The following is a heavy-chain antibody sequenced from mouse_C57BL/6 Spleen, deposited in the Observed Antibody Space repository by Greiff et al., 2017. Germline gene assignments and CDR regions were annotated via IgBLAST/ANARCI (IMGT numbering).Heavy chain of an antibody. CDR2: INPNNGGT. CDR3: ARYNYSNSYYYAMDY. Sequence: EVQLQQSGPELAKPGASVKIPCKASGYTFTDYNMDWVKQSHGTSLEWIGDINPNNGGTIYNQKFKGKATLTVDKSSSTAYMALYSLTSEDTAVYYCARYNYSNSYYYAMDYWGQGTSLTASS. D-gene: IGHD2-5*01. V-gene: IGHV1-18*01. CDR1: GYTFTDYN. J-gene: IGHJ4*01.